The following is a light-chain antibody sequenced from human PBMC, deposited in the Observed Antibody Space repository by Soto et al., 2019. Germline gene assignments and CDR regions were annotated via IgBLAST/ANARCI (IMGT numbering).Light chain of an antibody. J-gene: IGLJ1*01. Sequence: QSVLTQPPSVSGAPGQRVTISCTGSSSNIGAGYDVHWYQQLPGTAPKLLIYANNNRPSGVPDRFSGSKSGTSASLAITGLQAEDEADYYCQSYDSSLSGRVFGTGTKLTVL. CDR2: ANN. V-gene: IGLV1-40*01. CDR1: SSNIGAGYD. CDR3: QSYDSSLSGRV.